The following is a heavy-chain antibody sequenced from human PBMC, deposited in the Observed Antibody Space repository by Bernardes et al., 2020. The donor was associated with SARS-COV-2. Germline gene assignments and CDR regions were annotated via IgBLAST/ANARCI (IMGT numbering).Heavy chain of an antibody. Sequence: SETLSLTRTVSGGSISSYYWSWIRQPPGKGLEWIGYIYYSGSTNYNPSLKSRVTISVDTSKNQFSLKLSSVTAADTAVYYCASYYYDSSGYYSPSFDPWGQGTLVTVSS. CDR1: GGSISSYY. D-gene: IGHD3-22*01. J-gene: IGHJ5*02. CDR3: ASYYYDSSGYYSPSFDP. CDR2: IYYSGST. V-gene: IGHV4-59*01.